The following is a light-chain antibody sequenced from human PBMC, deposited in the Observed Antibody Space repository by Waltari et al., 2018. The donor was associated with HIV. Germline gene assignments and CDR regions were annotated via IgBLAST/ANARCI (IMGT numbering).Light chain of an antibody. V-gene: IGLV1-51*01. CDR3: ATWDSSLSAVV. Sequence: QSVLTQPPSVSAAPGQKVTISCSGSSSTIGSNYVSWYQQLPGTAPKFLIYDNNKRPSGIPDRFSGSKSGTSATLGITGLQTGDEADYYCATWDSSLSAVVFGGGTKLTVL. CDR1: SSTIGSNY. J-gene: IGLJ2*01. CDR2: DNN.